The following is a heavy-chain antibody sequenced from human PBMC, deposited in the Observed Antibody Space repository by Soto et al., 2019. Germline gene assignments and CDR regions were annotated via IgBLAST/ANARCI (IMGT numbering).Heavy chain of an antibody. CDR3: ARTTSKYVVVSDY. D-gene: IGHD3-22*01. V-gene: IGHV3-21*01. J-gene: IGHJ4*02. CDR2: ISSSSSYI. Sequence: EVQLVESGGGLVKPGGSLRLSCAASGFTFSSYSMNWVRQAPGKGLEWVSSISSSSSYIYYADSVKGRFTISRDNAKNSLYLQMNSLRAEDTAVYYCARTTSKYVVVSDYWGQGTLVTVSS. CDR1: GFTFSSYS.